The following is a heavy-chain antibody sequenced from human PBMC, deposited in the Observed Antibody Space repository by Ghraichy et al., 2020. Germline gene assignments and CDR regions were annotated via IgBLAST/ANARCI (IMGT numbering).Heavy chain of an antibody. V-gene: IGHV3-72*01. Sequence: LSLTCAASGFTFSDYYMDWVRQAPGKGLDWVGRIKNKANTYTAEYAASVKGRFTISRDDSENSLFLQMNSLKTEDTAVYYCARLSRWDTFDIWGQGTMVTVSS. CDR1: GFTFSDYY. D-gene: IGHD4-23*01. CDR2: IKNKANTYTA. J-gene: IGHJ3*02. CDR3: ARLSRWDTFDI.